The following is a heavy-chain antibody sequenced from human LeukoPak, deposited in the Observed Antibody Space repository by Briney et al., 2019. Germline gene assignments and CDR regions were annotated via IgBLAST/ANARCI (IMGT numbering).Heavy chain of an antibody. CDR1: GFPFSSYA. V-gene: IGHV3-23*01. D-gene: IGHD2-21*02. CDR3: ARGRGYLMTDPEY. CDR2: LTGTGRTT. Sequence: GGSLRLSCAASGFPFSSYAMSWVRQAPDQGLEWVSALTGTGRTTYYADSVKGRFTISGDNPKNTLYLQMSSLRVEDTAVYYCARGRGYLMTDPEYWGQGTLVTVSS. J-gene: IGHJ4*02.